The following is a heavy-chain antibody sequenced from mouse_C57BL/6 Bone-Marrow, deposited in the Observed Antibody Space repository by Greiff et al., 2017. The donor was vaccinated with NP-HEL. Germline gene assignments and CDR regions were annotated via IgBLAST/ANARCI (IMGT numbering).Heavy chain of an antibody. J-gene: IGHJ1*03. CDR2: GQGLDCIG. CDR3: SEDSAVDYGVWYRDWYFDV. D-gene: IGHD2-1*01. Sequence: VQLQQSGPELARPWASVKISCQAFYSFFSGVYFAFRDTNSWMQRVKQRPGQGLDCIGAIYPGNGDTSYNQKFKGKATLTAHISSRTASMPLIGLTSEDSAVDYGVWYRDWYFDVGGTGTAGTVSA. CDR1: YSF. V-gene: IGHV1-87*01.